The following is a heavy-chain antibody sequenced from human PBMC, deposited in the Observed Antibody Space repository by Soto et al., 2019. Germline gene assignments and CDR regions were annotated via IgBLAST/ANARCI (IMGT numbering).Heavy chain of an antibody. D-gene: IGHD2-2*01. J-gene: IGHJ4*02. CDR3: TTDPLKEYHVTSLHTDY. V-gene: IGHV3-15*01. Sequence: EVQLVESGGGLVKPGGSLRLSCAVSGFTVSYAWMSWVRQAPGKGLEWVGRIKRKTDGGTTDYAAPVKGRFTISRDDSNHTLDLQINSLKTEDTAVYYRTTDPLKEYHVTSLHTDYWGQGPLVTFCS. CDR2: IKRKTDGGTT. CDR1: GFTVSYAW.